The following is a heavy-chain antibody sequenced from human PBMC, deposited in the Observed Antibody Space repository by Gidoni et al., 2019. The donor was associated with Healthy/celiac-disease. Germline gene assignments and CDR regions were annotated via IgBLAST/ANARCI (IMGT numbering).Heavy chain of an antibody. V-gene: IGHV4-34*01. CDR3: ARGVAAAGMALYYYYYGMDV. CDR2: INHSGST. D-gene: IGHD6-13*01. CDR1: GGSFSGYY. Sequence: QVQLQQWGAGLLKPSETLSLTCAVYGGSFSGYYWSWIRQPPGKGLEWIGEINHSGSTNYNPALKSRVTISVDTSKNQFSLKLSSVTAADTAVYYCARGVAAAGMALYYYYYGMDVWGQGTTVTVSS. J-gene: IGHJ6*02.